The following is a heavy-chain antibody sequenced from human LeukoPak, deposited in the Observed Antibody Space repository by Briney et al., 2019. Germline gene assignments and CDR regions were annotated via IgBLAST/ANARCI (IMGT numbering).Heavy chain of an antibody. CDR3: ARQGLSCSGATCQTSYFFDY. V-gene: IGHV5-51*01. CDR1: GYRFTNYW. J-gene: IGHJ4*02. Sequence: GESLKISCKGSGYRFTNYWIGWVRQMPGKGLEWMGIIYPIDSDTRYSPSFQGQVTISADKSISTAYLQRGSLKVSDTAMYYCARQGLSCSGATCQTSYFFDYWGQGILVTVSS. D-gene: IGHD2-15*01. CDR2: IYPIDSDT.